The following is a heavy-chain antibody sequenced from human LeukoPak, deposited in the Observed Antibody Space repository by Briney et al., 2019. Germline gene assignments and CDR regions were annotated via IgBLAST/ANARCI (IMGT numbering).Heavy chain of an antibody. CDR2: MNPNSGNT. J-gene: IGHJ3*02. Sequence: ASVKVSCKASGYTFTSYDINWVRQATGQGLEWMGWMNPNSGNTGYAQKFQSRVTITRNTSISTVYMELSSLRSEDTAVYYCARGSGSYYAFDIWGQGTMVTVSS. D-gene: IGHD1-26*01. CDR1: GYTFTSYD. CDR3: ARGSGSYYAFDI. V-gene: IGHV1-8*03.